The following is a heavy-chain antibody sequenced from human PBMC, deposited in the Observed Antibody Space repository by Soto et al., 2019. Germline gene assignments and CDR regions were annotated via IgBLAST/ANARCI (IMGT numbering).Heavy chain of an antibody. Sequence: SETLSLTCAVYGGSFSGYYWSWIRQPPGKGLEWIGEINHSGSTNYNPSLKSRVTISVDTSKNQFSLKLSSVTAADTAVYYCARGRLDNYIWGSYRLRWFDPWGQGTLVTVSS. J-gene: IGHJ5*02. V-gene: IGHV4-34*01. D-gene: IGHD3-16*02. CDR2: INHSGST. CDR3: ARGRLDNYIWGSYRLRWFDP. CDR1: GGSFSGYY.